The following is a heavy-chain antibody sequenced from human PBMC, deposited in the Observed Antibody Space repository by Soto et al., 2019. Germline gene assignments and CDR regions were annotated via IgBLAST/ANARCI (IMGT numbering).Heavy chain of an antibody. V-gene: IGHV3-74*01. CDR1: GFTFSSYW. CDR3: SITVYDFWSGPPDCGIDV. Sequence: GCSLRPSGGASGFTFSSYWMDWVRQAPGKGLVWISCINSDGRSTSYADCGTGRFTLASVNAKMTLSPQMISLRAEDTAVYYCSITVYDFWSGPPDCGIDVWGQGTTVTVSS. CDR2: INSDGRST. J-gene: IGHJ6*02. D-gene: IGHD3-3*01.